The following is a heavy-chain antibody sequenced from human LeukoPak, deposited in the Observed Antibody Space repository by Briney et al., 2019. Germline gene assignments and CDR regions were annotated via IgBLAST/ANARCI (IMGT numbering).Heavy chain of an antibody. CDR3: ARGGTMVRGVLFDP. CDR1: XGSXSSXY. CDR2: IYYSGST. V-gene: IGHV4-59*01. J-gene: IGHJ5*02. Sequence: SLXCTVSXGSXSSXYWSWIRQXPGXGLXXXGYIYYSGSTNYNPSLKSRVTISVDTSKNQFSLKLSSVTAADTAVYYCARGGTMVRGVLFDPWGQGTLVTVSS. D-gene: IGHD3-10*01.